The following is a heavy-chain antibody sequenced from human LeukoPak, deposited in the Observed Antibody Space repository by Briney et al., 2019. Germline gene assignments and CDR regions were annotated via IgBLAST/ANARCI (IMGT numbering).Heavy chain of an antibody. Sequence: GGSLRLSCAASGFTFSSYSMNWVRQAPGKGLEWVSYISSSSSTIYYADSVKGRFTISRDNAKNSLYLQMNSLRAEDTAVYYCAREFYYDSSGYKGSHFDCWGQGTLVTVSS. D-gene: IGHD3-22*01. CDR3: AREFYYDSSGYKGSHFDC. V-gene: IGHV3-48*04. CDR2: ISSSSSTI. CDR1: GFTFSSYS. J-gene: IGHJ4*02.